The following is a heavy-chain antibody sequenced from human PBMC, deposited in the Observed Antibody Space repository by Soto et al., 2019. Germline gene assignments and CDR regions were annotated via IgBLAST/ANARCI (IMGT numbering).Heavy chain of an antibody. CDR2: TYYSGST. CDR1: GCSISSGGYY. V-gene: IGHV4-31*01. Sequence: QVQLQESGPGLVKPSQTLSLTCTVSGCSISSGGYYWSWIRQHPGKALEWIGYTYYSGSTYYNPSLQSPVTISVDTSKNQVSLKLSSVTAADTAVYYCARVYCSGGSCYEFDYWGQGTLVTVSS. J-gene: IGHJ4*02. D-gene: IGHD2-15*01. CDR3: ARVYCSGGSCYEFDY.